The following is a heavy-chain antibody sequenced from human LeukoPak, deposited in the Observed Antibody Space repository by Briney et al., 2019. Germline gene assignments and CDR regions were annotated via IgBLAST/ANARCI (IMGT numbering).Heavy chain of an antibody. J-gene: IGHJ3*02. D-gene: IGHD3-10*01. V-gene: IGHV4-4*09. CDR2: IYSSGST. CDR1: GGSISSYY. CDR3: ARSDGYGLVDI. Sequence: PSETLSLTCTVSGGSISSYYWSWIRQPPGKTLEWIGSIYSSGSTYYNSSLQSRVIIIIDTPKNHFSLTLSSVTAADTAAYYCARSDGYGLVDIWGQGTMVTVSS.